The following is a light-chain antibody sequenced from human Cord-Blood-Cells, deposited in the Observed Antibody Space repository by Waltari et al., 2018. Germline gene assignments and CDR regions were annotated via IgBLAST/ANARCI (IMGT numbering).Light chain of an antibody. CDR3: QQRSNWPLT. V-gene: IGKV3-11*01. CDR2: DAS. Sequence: EIVLTQFPAPLSLSPGERATLSCRASQSVSSYLAWYQQKPGQAPRLLIYDASNRATGIPARFCGSGSGTDFTLTISSLEPEDFAVYYCQQRSNWPLTFGGGTKVEIK. CDR1: QSVSSY. J-gene: IGKJ4*01.